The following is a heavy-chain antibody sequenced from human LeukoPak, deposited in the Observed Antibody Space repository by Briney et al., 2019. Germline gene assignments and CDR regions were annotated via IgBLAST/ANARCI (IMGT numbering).Heavy chain of an antibody. CDR2: IIPLFNTP. D-gene: IGHD4-11*01. J-gene: IGHJ6*03. Sequence: SVKVSCKDSGGTFSSYSINWVRQAPRQGLEWMGGIIPLFNTPNYAQKFQGRVSITADTSTNTAYMELSSLRSEDTAVYYCATNSMGPRIYYMDVWGKGTTVTVSS. CDR3: ATNSMGPRIYYMDV. CDR1: GGTFSSYS. V-gene: IGHV1-69*06.